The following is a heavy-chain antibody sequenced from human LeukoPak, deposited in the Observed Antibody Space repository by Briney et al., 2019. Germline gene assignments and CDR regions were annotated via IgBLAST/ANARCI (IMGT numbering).Heavy chain of an antibody. J-gene: IGHJ4*02. CDR1: GFTFSSYW. Sequence: GGSLRLSCAASGFTFSSYWMHWVRQAPGKGLVWVSHINSDGSSTSYADSVKGRFTISRDNAKNTLYRQMNSLRAEDTAVYYCATEMAAMVYWGQGTLVTVSS. CDR3: ATEMAAMVY. V-gene: IGHV3-74*01. D-gene: IGHD5-24*01. CDR2: INSDGSST.